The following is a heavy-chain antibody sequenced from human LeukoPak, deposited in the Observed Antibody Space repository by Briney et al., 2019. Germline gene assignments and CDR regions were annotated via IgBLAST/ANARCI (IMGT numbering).Heavy chain of an antibody. V-gene: IGHV3-66*01. CDR1: GFTVSSNY. CDR2: IYSGGST. CDR3: ASSITFGGVIVEY. J-gene: IGHJ4*02. D-gene: IGHD3-16*02. Sequence: GGSLRLSCAASGFTVSSNYMSWVRQAPGKGLEWVSVIYSGGSTYYADSVKGRFTISRDNSKNTLYLQMNSLRAEDTAVYYCASSITFGGVIVEYWGQGTLVTVSP.